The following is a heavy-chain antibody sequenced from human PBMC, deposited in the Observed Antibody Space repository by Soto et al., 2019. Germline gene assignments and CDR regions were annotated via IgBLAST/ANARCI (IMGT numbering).Heavy chain of an antibody. CDR2: GYNSGRGST. CDR3: AGRWGKTFDS. V-gene: IGHV4-59*08. D-gene: IGHD3-16*01. CDR1: GSSMTTYY. Sequence: PSETLSLTCSVSGSSMTTYYWHWIRQAPGKGLEWIGIGYNSGRGSTDSNPSLTSRVTFSIETSKNQFSLKLGSVTAADTVVYYCAGRWGKTFDSWGQGTLVTVSS. J-gene: IGHJ4*02.